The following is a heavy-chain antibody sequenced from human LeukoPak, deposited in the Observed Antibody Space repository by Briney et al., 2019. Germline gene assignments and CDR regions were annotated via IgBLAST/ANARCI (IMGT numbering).Heavy chain of an antibody. V-gene: IGHV3-7*01. J-gene: IGHJ3*01. Sequence: PGGSLRLSCAASGFTLNSYLMSRVRQAPGRGLEWVANIKKDGSEESYLDSVKGRFTVSRDNAKNSLFLQMNSPRGEDTAVYYCARSNPNRNALDLWGQGTMVTISS. CDR2: IKKDGSEE. CDR1: GFTLNSYL. CDR3: ARSNPNRNALDL. D-gene: IGHD1-14*01.